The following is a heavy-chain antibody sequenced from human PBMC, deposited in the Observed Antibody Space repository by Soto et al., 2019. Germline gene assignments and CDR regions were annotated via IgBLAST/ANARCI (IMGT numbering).Heavy chain of an antibody. CDR2: ISSDGSKQ. CDR3: ANGDPAAGPAQH. J-gene: IGHJ1*01. Sequence: PGGSLRLSCAWSGFPFRSYGMQWVRQTPGEGLEWVAAISSDGSKQFYGDSVKGRFTISRDNSREMFYLQMDGLRVADTAVYYCANGDPAAGPAQHWGQGTQVTVSS. D-gene: IGHD6-25*01. CDR1: GFPFRSYG. V-gene: IGHV3-33*05.